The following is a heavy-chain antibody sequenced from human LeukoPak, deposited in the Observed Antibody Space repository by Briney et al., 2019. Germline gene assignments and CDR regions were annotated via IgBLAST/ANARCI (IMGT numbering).Heavy chain of an antibody. J-gene: IGHJ6*02. CDR2: IYYSGST. V-gene: IGHV4-31*03. Sequence: SETLSLTCTVSGGSICSGGYYWSWIRQHPGRGLEWIGYIYYSGSTYYSPSLKGRVTISVDTSKNQFSLKLSSVTAADTAVYYCARDGGLERPFGMDVWGQGTTVTVSS. D-gene: IGHD1-1*01. CDR1: GGSICSGGYY. CDR3: ARDGGLERPFGMDV.